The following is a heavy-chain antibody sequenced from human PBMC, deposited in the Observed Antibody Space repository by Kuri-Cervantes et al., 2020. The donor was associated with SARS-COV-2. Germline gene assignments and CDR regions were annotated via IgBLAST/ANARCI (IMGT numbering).Heavy chain of an antibody. J-gene: IGHJ4*02. CDR1: GFTFSSYW. CDR2: IKQDGSEK. D-gene: IGHD6-6*01. CDR3: ARVPRSSSQTY. Sequence: GESLKISCAASGFTFSSYWMSWVRQAPGKGLEWVANIKQDGSEKYYVDSVKGRFTISRDNAKNSLYLQMNSLRAEDTAVYYCARVPRSSSQTYWGQGTPVTVSS. V-gene: IGHV3-7*01.